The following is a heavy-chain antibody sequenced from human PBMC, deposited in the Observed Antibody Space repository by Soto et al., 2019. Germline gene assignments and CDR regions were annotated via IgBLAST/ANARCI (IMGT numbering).Heavy chain of an antibody. D-gene: IGHD3-3*01. V-gene: IGHV4-4*07. CDR1: GGSISNYF. J-gene: IGHJ4*02. Sequence: SETLSRTWTVSGGSISNYFCNWIRQPAGKGLEWIGRIDNSGSTNYNPSLKSRITMSADTSRNQFSLKLNSVTAADTAVYYCARGGQDFWSGPFDYWGQGALVTVSS. CDR3: ARGGQDFWSGPFDY. CDR2: IDNSGST.